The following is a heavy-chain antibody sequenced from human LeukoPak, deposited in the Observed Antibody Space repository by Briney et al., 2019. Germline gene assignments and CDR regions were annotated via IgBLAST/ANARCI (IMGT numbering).Heavy chain of an antibody. J-gene: IGHJ3*02. D-gene: IGHD2-15*01. CDR1: GGSISGSY. CDR2: IYYSGST. V-gene: IGHV4-59*01. CDR3: ARGRAVVDDAFDI. Sequence: SETLSLTCTVSGGSISGSYWSWIRQPPGKGLEWIGYIYYSGSTNYNPSLKSRVTISVDTSKNQFSLKLSSVTAADTAVYYCARGRAVVDDAFDIWGQGTMVTVSS.